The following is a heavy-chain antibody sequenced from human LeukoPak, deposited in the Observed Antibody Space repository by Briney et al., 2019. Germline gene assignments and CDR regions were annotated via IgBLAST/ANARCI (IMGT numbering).Heavy chain of an antibody. J-gene: IGHJ4*02. CDR3: ASEFIVGATFDY. CDR2: ISWNSGSI. Sequence: GRSLRLSCAASGFTFDDYAMHWVRQAPGKGLEWVSGISWNSGSIGYADSVKGRFTISRDNAKTSLYLQMNSLRAEDTAVYYCASEFIVGATFDYWGQGTLVTVSS. V-gene: IGHV3-9*01. CDR1: GFTFDDYA. D-gene: IGHD1-26*01.